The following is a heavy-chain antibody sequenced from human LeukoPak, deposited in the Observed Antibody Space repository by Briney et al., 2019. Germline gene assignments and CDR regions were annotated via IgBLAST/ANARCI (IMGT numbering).Heavy chain of an antibody. V-gene: IGHV3-11*01. J-gene: IGHJ4*02. CDR3: ARAPKLGSFDY. D-gene: IGHD7-27*01. CDR2: ISSSDSTI. CDR1: GFTFSDYY. Sequence: GGSLRLSCAASGFTFSDYYMSWIRQAPGKGLEWVSYISSSDSTIYYADSVKGRFTISRDNAKNSLYLQMNSLRAEDTAVYYCARAPKLGSFDYWGQGTLVTVSS.